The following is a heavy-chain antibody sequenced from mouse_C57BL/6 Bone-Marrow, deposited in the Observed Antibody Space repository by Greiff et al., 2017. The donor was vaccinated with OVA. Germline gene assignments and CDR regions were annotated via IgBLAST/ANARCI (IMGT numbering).Heavy chain of an antibody. CDR1: GFTFSSYA. CDR3: ARDRGYSNYPYYFDY. J-gene: IGHJ2*01. CDR2: ISDGGSYT. V-gene: IGHV5-4*01. D-gene: IGHD2-5*01. Sequence: EVQLVESGGGLVKPGGSLKLSCAASGFTFSSYAMSWVSQTPEKRLEWVATISDGGSYTYYPDNVKGRFTISRDNAKNNLYLQMSHLKSEDTAMYYCARDRGYSNYPYYFDYWGQGTTLTVSS.